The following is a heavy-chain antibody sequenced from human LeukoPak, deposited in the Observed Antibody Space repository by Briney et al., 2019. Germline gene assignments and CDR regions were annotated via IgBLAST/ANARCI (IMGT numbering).Heavy chain of an antibody. D-gene: IGHD3-10*01. CDR3: ARDRGGFTYGEYYFDY. V-gene: IGHV4-59*01. Sequence: SETLSLTCTVSGGSISSYYWNWIRQPPGKGLEWIGYIYSSGSTNYNPSLKSRVSISADTSRSQVSLKLSSVTAADTAVYYCARDRGGFTYGEYYFDYWGQGSLVTVSS. CDR2: IYSSGST. J-gene: IGHJ4*02. CDR1: GGSISSYY.